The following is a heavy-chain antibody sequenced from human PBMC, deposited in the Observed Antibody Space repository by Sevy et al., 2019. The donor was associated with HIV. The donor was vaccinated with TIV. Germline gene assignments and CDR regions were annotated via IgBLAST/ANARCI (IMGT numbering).Heavy chain of an antibody. CDR3: AKASPYTIFGVVTEEAAFYFDD. D-gene: IGHD3-3*01. Sequence: QLGGSLRLSCAASGFAFSNSAMSWVRQAPGKGLEWVSIISSGGTTTYNADSVKGRLTLSRDNSKNTLYLQMNNLRADDTAVYYCAKASPYTIFGVVTEEAAFYFDDWGQGTLVTVSS. V-gene: IGHV3-23*03. CDR2: ISSGGTTT. J-gene: IGHJ4*02. CDR1: GFAFSNSA.